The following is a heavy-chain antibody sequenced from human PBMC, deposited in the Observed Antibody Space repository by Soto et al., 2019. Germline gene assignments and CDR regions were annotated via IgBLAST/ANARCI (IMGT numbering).Heavy chain of an antibody. CDR1: GFTFTSSA. D-gene: IGHD2-21*02. V-gene: IGHV1-58*01. CDR3: AADLVTMTAGYYYYGMDV. Sequence: SVKVSCKASGFTFTSSAVQWVRQARGQRLEWIGWIVVGSGNTNYAQKFQERVTITRDMSTSTAYMELSGLRSEDTAVYYCAADLVTMTAGYYYYGMDVWGQGTTVTVSS. J-gene: IGHJ6*02. CDR2: IVVGSGNT.